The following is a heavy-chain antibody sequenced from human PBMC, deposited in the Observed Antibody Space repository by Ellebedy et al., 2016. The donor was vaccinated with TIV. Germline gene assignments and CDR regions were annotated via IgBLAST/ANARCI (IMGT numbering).Heavy chain of an antibody. V-gene: IGHV3-33*01. Sequence: GESLKISCAASGFTFSSYGMHWVRQAPGKGLEWVAVIWYDGSNKYYADSVKGRFTISRDNSKNTLYLQMNSLRAEDTAVYYCATPADYGDQILGYWGQGTLVTVSS. CDR1: GFTFSSYG. J-gene: IGHJ4*02. CDR3: ATPADYGDQILGY. D-gene: IGHD4-17*01. CDR2: IWYDGSNK.